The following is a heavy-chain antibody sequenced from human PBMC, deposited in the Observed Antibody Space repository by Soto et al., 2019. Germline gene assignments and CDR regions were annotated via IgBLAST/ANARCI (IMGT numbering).Heavy chain of an antibody. D-gene: IGHD3-10*01. V-gene: IGHV3-23*01. CDR3: AREGVHNYTEYYFDY. CDR1: GFTFSSYA. Sequence: EVQLLESGGGLVQPGGSLRLSCAASGFTFSSYAMSWVRQAPGKGLEWVSVIGASGGSTYYADSVKGRFTISRDNSKNTLYLQMNSLRAEDTAIYYCAREGVHNYTEYYFDYWGQGTLVTVSS. CDR2: IGASGGST. J-gene: IGHJ4*02.